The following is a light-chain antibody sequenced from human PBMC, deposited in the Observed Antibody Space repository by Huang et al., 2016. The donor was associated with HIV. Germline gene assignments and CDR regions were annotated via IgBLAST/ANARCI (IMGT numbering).Light chain of an antibody. CDR2: GVS. CDR1: QSLSSQ. V-gene: IGKV3-15*01. J-gene: IGKJ1*01. Sequence: EIVMTQSPATLSVSPGERVTLSCRASQSLSSQLAWYQQKRGQAPRLLIYGVSTRATNIPARFSGSESGTDFTLTINSLQSEYFATYYCQQYNDWPLTFGQGTEVEIK. CDR3: QQYNDWPLT.